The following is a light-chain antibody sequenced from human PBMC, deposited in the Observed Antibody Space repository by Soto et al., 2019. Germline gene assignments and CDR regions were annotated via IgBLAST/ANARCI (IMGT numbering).Light chain of an antibody. CDR1: QGISNS. Sequence: DIQMPQSPSAMSASLGDRVTITCRASQGISNSLAWFQQKPGRVPKRLIYGASTLQSGVPSRFSGSGSGTEFTLTISSLQPEDFATYYCLQHNSYPQTFGQGTKVDIK. V-gene: IGKV1-17*03. J-gene: IGKJ1*01. CDR2: GAS. CDR3: LQHNSYPQT.